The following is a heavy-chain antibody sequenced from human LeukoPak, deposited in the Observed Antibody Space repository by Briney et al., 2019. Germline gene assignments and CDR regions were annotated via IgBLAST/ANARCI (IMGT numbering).Heavy chain of an antibody. CDR1: GFTFSDYY. CDR3: ARDWDYYGSGSAGGMDV. D-gene: IGHD3-10*01. Sequence: GGSLRLSCAASGFTFSDYYMSWIRQAPGKGLEWVSYISSSSSYTNYADSVKGQFTISRDNAKNSLYLQMNSLRAEDTSVHYCARDWDYYGSGSAGGMDVWGQGTTVTVSS. J-gene: IGHJ6*02. V-gene: IGHV3-11*05. CDR2: ISSSSSYT.